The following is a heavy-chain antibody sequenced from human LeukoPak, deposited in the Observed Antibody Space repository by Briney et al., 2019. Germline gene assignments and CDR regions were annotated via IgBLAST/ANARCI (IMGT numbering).Heavy chain of an antibody. Sequence: PGGSLRLSCAASGFTFSSYSMNWVRQTPGKGLEWVSSISSSSSYIYYADSVKGRFTISRDNAKNSLYLQMNSLRAEGTAVYYCARDQSYQQLVRYYYGMDVWGQGTTVTVSS. CDR2: ISSSSSYI. J-gene: IGHJ6*02. CDR3: ARDQSYQQLVRYYYGMDV. CDR1: GFTFSSYS. D-gene: IGHD6-13*01. V-gene: IGHV3-21*01.